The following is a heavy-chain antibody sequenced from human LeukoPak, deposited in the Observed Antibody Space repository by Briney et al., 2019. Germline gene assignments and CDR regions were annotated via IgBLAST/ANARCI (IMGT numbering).Heavy chain of an antibody. Sequence: SETLSLTCTVSGGSISSYYWSWIRQPPGKGLEWIGYIYYSGSTYYNPSLKSRVTISVDTSKDQFSLKLSSVTAAVTAVYYCARLASDSRGWYHFDSWGQGTLVTVSS. V-gene: IGHV4-59*12. D-gene: IGHD6-19*01. CDR2: IYYSGST. CDR3: ARLASDSRGWYHFDS. J-gene: IGHJ4*02. CDR1: GGSISSYY.